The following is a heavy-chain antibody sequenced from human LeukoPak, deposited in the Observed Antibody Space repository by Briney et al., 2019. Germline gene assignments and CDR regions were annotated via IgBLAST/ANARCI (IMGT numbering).Heavy chain of an antibody. D-gene: IGHD3-10*01. CDR3: ARDLVRGVTHYFGMDV. CDR2: ISSSIGYT. V-gene: IGHV3-21*01. CDR1: GFTFSSYS. Sequence: GGSLRLSCAASGFTFSSYSMNWVGQTPGKGREWVSSISSSIGYTYYADSVRGRFTISRDNAKNSLYLQMNSLRAEDTAVYYCARDLVRGVTHYFGMDVWGQGTTVTVSS. J-gene: IGHJ6*02.